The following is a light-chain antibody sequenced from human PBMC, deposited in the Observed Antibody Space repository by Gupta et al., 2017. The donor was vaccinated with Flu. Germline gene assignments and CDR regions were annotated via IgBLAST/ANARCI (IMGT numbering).Light chain of an antibody. CDR2: ENN. J-gene: IGLJ2*01. Sequence: ISCSGSSSNIGNNYVSWYQQLPGTAPKLLIYENNKRPSGIPDRFSGSKSGTSATLGITGLQTGDEADYYCGTWDSSLSAGVFGGGTKLTVL. CDR1: SSNIGNNY. CDR3: GTWDSSLSAGV. V-gene: IGLV1-51*02.